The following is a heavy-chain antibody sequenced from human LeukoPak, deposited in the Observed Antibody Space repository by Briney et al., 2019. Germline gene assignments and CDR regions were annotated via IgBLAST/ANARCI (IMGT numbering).Heavy chain of an antibody. D-gene: IGHD3-22*01. CDR1: GGSISSYY. CDR3: ARDTGSKYYYDSSGKGTDAFDI. CDR2: IYTSGST. V-gene: IGHV4-4*07. Sequence: SETLSLTCTVSGGSISSYYWSWIRQTAGKRLERIGRIYTSGSTNYNPSLKSRVTMSVDTSKNQFSLKLSSVTAADTAVYYCARDTGSKYYYDSSGKGTDAFDIWGQGTMVTVSS. J-gene: IGHJ3*02.